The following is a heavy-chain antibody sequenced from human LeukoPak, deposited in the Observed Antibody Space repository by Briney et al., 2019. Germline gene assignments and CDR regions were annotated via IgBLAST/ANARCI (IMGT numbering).Heavy chain of an antibody. CDR2: INPNSGGT. V-gene: IGHV1-2*02. J-gene: IGHJ4*02. Sequence: ASVKVSCKASGYTFTGYYMHWVRQASGQGLEWMGWINPNSGGTNYAQKFQGRVTMTRDTSISTAYMELSSLRSEDTAVYYCATGITMVRGVISDYWGQGTLVTVSS. CDR1: GYTFTGYY. CDR3: ATGITMVRGVISDY. D-gene: IGHD3-10*01.